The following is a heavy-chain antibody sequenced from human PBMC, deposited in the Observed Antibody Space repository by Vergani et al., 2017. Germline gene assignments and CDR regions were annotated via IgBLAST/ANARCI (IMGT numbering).Heavy chain of an antibody. D-gene: IGHD6-25*01. CDR3: ARDPVGAASWFDP. CDR2: IYYSGST. Sequence: QVQLQESGPELVKPSETLSLTCTVSGGSISSYYWSWIRQPPGKGLEWIGYIYYSGSTNYKPSLKSRVTISVDTSKNQFSLKLSSVTAADTAVYYCARDPVGAASWFDPWGQGTLVTVSS. V-gene: IGHV4-59*01. CDR1: GGSISSYY. J-gene: IGHJ5*02.